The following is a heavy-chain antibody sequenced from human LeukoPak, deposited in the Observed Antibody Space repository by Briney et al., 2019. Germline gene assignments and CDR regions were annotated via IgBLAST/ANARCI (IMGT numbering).Heavy chain of an antibody. J-gene: IGHJ6*03. CDR2: MNPNSGNT. D-gene: IGHD3-9*01. V-gene: IGHV1-8*01. Sequence: ASVKVSCKASGYTFTGYDINWVRQATGQGLEWMGWMNPNSGNTGYAQKFQGRVTMTRNTSISTAYMELSSLRSEDTAVYYCARGGEDRSFFDWLPNYYYYSFMDVGGKGTTVTISS. CDR3: ARGGEDRSFFDWLPNYYYYSFMDV. CDR1: GYTFTGYD.